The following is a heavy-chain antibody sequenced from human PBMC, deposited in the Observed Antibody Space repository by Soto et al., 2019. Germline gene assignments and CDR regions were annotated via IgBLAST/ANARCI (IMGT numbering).Heavy chain of an antibody. CDR2: IYYSGST. CDR3: ARDRGGNSLDY. D-gene: IGHD2-21*02. J-gene: IGHJ4*02. V-gene: IGHV4-31*03. Sequence: PSETLSLTCTVSGGSISSGGYYWSWIRQHPGKGREWLGYIYYSGSTYYNPSPKRRVTISVDTSKNQFSLKLSSVTAADTAVYYCARDRGGNSLDYWGQGTLVTVSS. CDR1: GGSISSGGYY.